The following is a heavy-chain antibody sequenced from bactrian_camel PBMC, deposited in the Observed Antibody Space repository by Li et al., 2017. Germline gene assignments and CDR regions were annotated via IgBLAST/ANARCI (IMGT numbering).Heavy chain of an antibody. CDR2: IDSGGSST. J-gene: IGHJ6*01. CDR1: GFAFSNYA. Sequence: VQLVESGGGLVQPGGSLRLSCAASGFAFSNYAMSWVRLAPGKGLEWLSRIDSGGSSTRYADSVKGRFTISQDHAKNVLYLQMNSLKAEDTAVYYCTAVSGYWGQGTQVTVS. V-gene: IGHV3S42*01. D-gene: IGHD3*01. CDR3: TAVSGY.